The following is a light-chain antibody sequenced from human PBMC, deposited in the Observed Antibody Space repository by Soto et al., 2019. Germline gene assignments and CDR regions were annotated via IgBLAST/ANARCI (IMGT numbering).Light chain of an antibody. Sequence: AIQMTQSPSSLSASVGDRVTITCRASPGIRNDLGWYQQKPGKAPKLLIYAASSLQSGVQSRFSGSGSGTDFTLTLSSLQPEDVATYYCLQDYNSLRTFAQGTKLEIK. V-gene: IGKV1-6*01. CDR3: LQDYNSLRT. CDR1: PGIRND. J-gene: IGKJ1*01. CDR2: AAS.